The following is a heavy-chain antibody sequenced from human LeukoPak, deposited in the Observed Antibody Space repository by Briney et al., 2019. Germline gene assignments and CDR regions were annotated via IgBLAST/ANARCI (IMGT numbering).Heavy chain of an antibody. V-gene: IGHV3-48*04. CDR2: VGISSGNT. D-gene: IGHD5-12*01. CDR1: GFTFSDYS. CDR3: ARDHRYAFDN. J-gene: IGHJ4*02. Sequence: GRPLRLSCAASGFTFSDYSMNWVRQAPGKGLEWISYVGISSGNTKYADSVKGRFTISGDSAKNSVFLQMNSLRVEDTAVYYCARDHRYAFDNWGQGTLVTVSS.